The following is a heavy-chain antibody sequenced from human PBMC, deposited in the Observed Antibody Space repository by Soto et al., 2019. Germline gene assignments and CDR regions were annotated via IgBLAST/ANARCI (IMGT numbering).Heavy chain of an antibody. CDR1: GGTFSSYA. V-gene: IGHV1-69*01. CDR3: ASAEDTATVTDYYYGMDV. Sequence: QVQLVQSGAEVKKPGSSVKVSCKASGGTFSSYAISWVRQAPGQGLEWMGGIIPIFGTANYAQKFQGRVTITADESTSTAYMELSSLRSEDTAVYYCASAEDTATVTDYYYGMDVWGQGTTVTVSS. D-gene: IGHD5-18*01. CDR2: IIPIFGTA. J-gene: IGHJ6*02.